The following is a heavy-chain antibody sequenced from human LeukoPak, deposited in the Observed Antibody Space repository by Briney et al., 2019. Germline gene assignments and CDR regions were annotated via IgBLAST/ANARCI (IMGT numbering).Heavy chain of an antibody. CDR2: INPSGGST. J-gene: IGHJ5*02. Sequence: ASVKVSCKASGFTFTSYYMHWVRQAPGQGLEWMGIINPSGGSTSYAQKFQGRVTMTRDTSTSTVYMELSSLRSEDTAVYYCARDRQSEASWFDPWGQGTLVTVSS. CDR1: GFTFTSYY. V-gene: IGHV1-46*01. CDR3: ARDRQSEASWFDP. D-gene: IGHD6-19*01.